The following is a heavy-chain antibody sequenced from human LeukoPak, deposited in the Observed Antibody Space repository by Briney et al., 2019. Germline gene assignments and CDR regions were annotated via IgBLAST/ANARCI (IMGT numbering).Heavy chain of an antibody. CDR2: ISYDGSNK. CDR3: ALEMATRLFDY. Sequence: TGRSLRLSCAASGFTFSSYAMHWVRQAPGKGLEWVAVISYDGSNKYYADSVKGRFTISRDNSKNTLYLQMNSLRAEDTAVYYCALEMATRLFDYWGQGTLVTVSS. D-gene: IGHD5-24*01. J-gene: IGHJ4*02. CDR1: GFTFSSYA. V-gene: IGHV3-30-3*01.